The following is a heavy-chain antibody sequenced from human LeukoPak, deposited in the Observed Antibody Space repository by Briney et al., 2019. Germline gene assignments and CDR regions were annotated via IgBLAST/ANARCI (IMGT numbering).Heavy chain of an antibody. Sequence: SETLSLTCTVSGGSISSSSYYWGWIRQPPGKGREWIGCIYYIGSTYYNPSLKSGVTISVHTSKNHFSLKMSSLTAADTLVYYCARLVDFWSGSVRFDPWGERTLVTASS. CDR1: GGSISSSSYY. CDR3: ARLVDFWSGSVRFDP. V-gene: IGHV4-39*02. D-gene: IGHD3-3*01. CDR2: IYYIGST. J-gene: IGHJ5*02.